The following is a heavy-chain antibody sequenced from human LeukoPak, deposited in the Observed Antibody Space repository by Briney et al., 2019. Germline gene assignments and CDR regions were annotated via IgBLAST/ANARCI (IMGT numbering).Heavy chain of an antibody. CDR3: ARDYYDSSGYYPLGSSVGY. D-gene: IGHD3-22*01. J-gene: IGHJ4*02. V-gene: IGHV4-34*01. CDR2: INHSGST. Sequence: PSETLSLTCAVYGGSFSGYYWSWIRQPPGKGLEWIGEINHSGSTNYNPSLKSRVTISVDTSKNQFSLKLSSVTAADTAVYYCARDYYDSSGYYPLGSSVGYWGQGTLVTVSS. CDR1: GGSFSGYY.